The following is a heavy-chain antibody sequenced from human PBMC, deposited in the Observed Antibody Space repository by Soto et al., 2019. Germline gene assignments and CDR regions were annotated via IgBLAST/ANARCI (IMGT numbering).Heavy chain of an antibody. D-gene: IGHD3-22*01. CDR3: ARRLTVVSYYFEN. J-gene: IGHJ4*02. CDR1: GGSISSSSDY. Sequence: QLQVQESGPGLVKPSETLSLTCTVSGGSISSSSDYWGWIRQPPGKGLEWIGSIYSSGTTYYNPSLKGRVTISLDTSKNQFSLDLYSVTAADTAVYYCARRLTVVSYYFENWGQGTLVTVSS. CDR2: IYSSGTT. V-gene: IGHV4-39*01.